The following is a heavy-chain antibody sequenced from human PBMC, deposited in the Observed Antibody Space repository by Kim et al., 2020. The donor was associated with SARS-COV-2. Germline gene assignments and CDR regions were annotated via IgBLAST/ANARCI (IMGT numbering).Heavy chain of an antibody. V-gene: IGHV4-39*01. CDR3: ARQPVLAIAARAADYYYYYGMDV. J-gene: IGHJ6*02. D-gene: IGHD6-6*01. CDR2: IYYSGST. CDR1: GGSISSSSYY. Sequence: SETLSLTCTVSGGSISSSSYYWGWIRQPPGKGLEWIGSIYYSGSTYYNPSLKSRVTISVDTSKNQFSLKLSSVTAADTAVYYCARQPVLAIAARAADYYYYYGMDVWGQGTTVTVSS.